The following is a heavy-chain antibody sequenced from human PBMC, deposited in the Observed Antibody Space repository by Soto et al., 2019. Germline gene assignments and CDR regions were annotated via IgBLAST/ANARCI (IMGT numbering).Heavy chain of an antibody. CDR3: ARDREYYYDSSGNYYYHYGLDV. J-gene: IGHJ6*02. V-gene: IGHV1-18*04. D-gene: IGHD3-22*01. CDR2: ISGYNGNT. CDR1: GYTFTDYG. Sequence: QVQLVESGAEVKKPGASVKVSCKASGYTFTDYGISWVRQAPGQGLEWMGWISGYNGNTKYAQKFQGRVTMTTDTPTNTAYMELRSLRSDHTAVYYCARDREYYYDSSGNYYYHYGLDVWGQGTTVTVS.